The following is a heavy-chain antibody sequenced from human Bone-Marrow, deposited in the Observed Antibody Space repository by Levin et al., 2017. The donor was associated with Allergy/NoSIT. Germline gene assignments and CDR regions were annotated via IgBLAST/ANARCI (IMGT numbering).Heavy chain of an antibody. D-gene: IGHD6-19*01. J-gene: IGHJ5*02. Sequence: GGSLRLSCAASGFTFGSYGMHWVRQAPGKGLEWVAVIWYDGSNKYYGDFVEGRFSISRDNSKRIVYLQMNSLRVDDTAVYYCAREANTAVAVDLWGQGTLVTVSS. CDR3: AREANTAVAVDL. CDR2: IWYDGSNK. CDR1: GFTFGSYG. V-gene: IGHV3-33*01.